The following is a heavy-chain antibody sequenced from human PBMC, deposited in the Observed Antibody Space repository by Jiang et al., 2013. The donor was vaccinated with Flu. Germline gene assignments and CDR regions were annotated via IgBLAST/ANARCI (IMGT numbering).Heavy chain of an antibody. J-gene: IGHJ4*02. CDR2: IYYSGST. D-gene: IGHD3-16*02. Sequence: GPGLVKPSETLSLTCTVSGGSVSSGSYYWSWIRQPPGKGLEWIGYIYYSGSTNYNPSLKSRVTISVDTSKNQFSLKLSSVTAADTAVYYCARGTTFGGVIACFDYWGQGTLVTVSS. CDR3: ARGTTFGGVIACFDY. V-gene: IGHV4-61*01. CDR1: GGSVSSGSYY.